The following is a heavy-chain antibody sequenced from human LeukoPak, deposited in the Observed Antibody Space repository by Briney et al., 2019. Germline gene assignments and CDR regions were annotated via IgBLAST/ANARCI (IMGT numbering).Heavy chain of an antibody. CDR2: ISGSGGST. Sequence: GGSLRLSCAASGFTFSSYAMSWVRQAPGKGLEWVSAISGSGGSTYYADSMKGRFTISRDNSKNTLYLQMNSLRAEDTAVYYCAKVEYYYDSSGYFDYWGQGTLVSVSS. V-gene: IGHV3-23*01. CDR1: GFTFSSYA. D-gene: IGHD3-22*01. J-gene: IGHJ4*02. CDR3: AKVEYYYDSSGYFDY.